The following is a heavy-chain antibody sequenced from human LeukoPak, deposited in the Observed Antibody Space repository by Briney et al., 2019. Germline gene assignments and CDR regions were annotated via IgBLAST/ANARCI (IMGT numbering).Heavy chain of an antibody. J-gene: IGHJ4*02. CDR2: VYYTGST. CDR1: GGSVSSASYY. V-gene: IGHV4-61*01. D-gene: IGHD3-10*01. CDR3: ARLSYGSGSHYNFYFDF. Sequence: SETLSLTCTVSGGSVSSASYYWSWIRQPPGKGLEWIAYVYYTGSTNYNPSLKSRVTISLDTSKNQFSLNLSSVTAADTAVYYCARLSYGSGSHYNFYFDFWGQGTLVTVSA.